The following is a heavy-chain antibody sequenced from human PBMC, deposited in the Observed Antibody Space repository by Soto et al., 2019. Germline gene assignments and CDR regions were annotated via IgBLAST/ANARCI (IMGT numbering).Heavy chain of an antibody. V-gene: IGHV3-73*01. D-gene: IGHD6-13*01. J-gene: IGHJ4*02. CDR3: TRHASSIWENGY. CDR2: IRSKANSYAT. Sequence: EVQLVESGGGLVQPGGSLKLSCAASGFTFSGSAMHWVRQASGKGLEWVGRIRSKANSYATAYAASVKGRFTISRDDSKTTAYLQMNSLKTEDTAVYYCTRHASSIWENGYWGQGTLVTVSS. CDR1: GFTFSGSA.